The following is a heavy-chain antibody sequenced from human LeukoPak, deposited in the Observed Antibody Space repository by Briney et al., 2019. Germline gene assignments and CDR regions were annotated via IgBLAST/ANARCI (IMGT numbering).Heavy chain of an antibody. CDR1: GFTSGVYA. D-gene: IGHD3-3*01. CDR3: AKGGNYDFWSGYYPLDY. J-gene: IGHJ4*02. V-gene: IGHV3-23*01. CDR2: FSGGGDS. Sequence: GGSLRLSCVASGFTSGVYAMSWVRQAPGKGLEWVSAFSGGGDSFYADSVRGRFSVSADKSKNILYLQMNSLRVEDTAVYYCAKGGNYDFWSGYYPLDYWGQGTLVTVSS.